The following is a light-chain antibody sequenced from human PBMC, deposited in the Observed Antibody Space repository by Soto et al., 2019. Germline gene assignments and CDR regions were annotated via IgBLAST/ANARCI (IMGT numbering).Light chain of an antibody. CDR3: SSYTSSSTLDVV. J-gene: IGLJ2*01. CDR2: DVS. CDR1: SSDVGGYNY. V-gene: IGLV2-14*01. Sequence: QSVLTQAASVSGSPGQSITIACTGTSSDVGGYNYVSWYQQHPGKAPKLMIYDVSNRPSGVSNRFSGSKSGNTASLTISGLQAEGEADYYCSSYTSSSTLDVVFGGGTKLTVL.